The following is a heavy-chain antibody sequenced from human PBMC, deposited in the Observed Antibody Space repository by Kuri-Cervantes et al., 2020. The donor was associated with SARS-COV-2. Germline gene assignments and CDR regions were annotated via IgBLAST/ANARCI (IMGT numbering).Heavy chain of an antibody. D-gene: IGHD1-26*01. V-gene: IGHV4-34*01. J-gene: IGHJ3*02. CDR3: ARDSWGSYPLAAFDI. CDR1: GGSFSDYY. Sequence: ESLKISCAVYGGSFSDYYWSWVRQPPGKGLEWIGEINHSGNTNYDPSLKSRVTISIDTSKNQFSLKLSSVTAADTAVYYCARDSWGSYPLAAFDIWGQGTMVTVSS. CDR2: INHSGNT.